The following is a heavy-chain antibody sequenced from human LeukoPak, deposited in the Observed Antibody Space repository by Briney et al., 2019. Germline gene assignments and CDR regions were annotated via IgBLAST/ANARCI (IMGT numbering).Heavy chain of an antibody. Sequence: PSETLSLTCTVSGGSISSSSYYWGWIRQPPGKGLEWIGSIYYSGSTYYNPSLKSRVTISVDTSKNQFSLKLSSVTAADTAVYYCARDYYDFWSGYYLVFDYWGQGTLVTVSS. J-gene: IGHJ4*02. D-gene: IGHD3-3*01. CDR3: ARDYYDFWSGYYLVFDY. V-gene: IGHV4-39*01. CDR2: IYYSGST. CDR1: GGSISSSSYY.